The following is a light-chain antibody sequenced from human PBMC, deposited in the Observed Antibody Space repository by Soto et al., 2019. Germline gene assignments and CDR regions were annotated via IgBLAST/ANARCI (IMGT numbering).Light chain of an antibody. V-gene: IGLV2-8*01. CDR2: EVS. CDR1: SSDVGDYNY. CDR3: SSYAGSNNDV. J-gene: IGLJ1*01. Sequence: QSALTQPPSASGSPGQPVTISCTGTSSDVGDYNYVSWYQQQPSKAPKLKNYEVSKPPSGVPDRISGSKSGNTASLTVSGLQAEDEADYYCSSYAGSNNDVFGAGTKVTVL.